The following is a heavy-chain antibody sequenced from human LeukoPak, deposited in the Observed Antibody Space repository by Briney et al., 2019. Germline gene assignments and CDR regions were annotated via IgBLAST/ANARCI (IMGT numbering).Heavy chain of an antibody. CDR3: ARDSLPTRIVVVAAPYPFDP. V-gene: IGHV1-18*01. J-gene: IGHJ5*02. D-gene: IGHD2-15*01. CDR1: DYSFKNFG. Sequence: ASVKVSCKTSDYSFKNFGISWVRQAPGQGLEWMGWISGSNDNQNHAQKFQGRITLTTDTSTSTAYMELRSLRSDDTAVYYCARDSLPTRIVVVAAPYPFDPWGQGTLVTVSS. CDR2: ISGSNDNQ.